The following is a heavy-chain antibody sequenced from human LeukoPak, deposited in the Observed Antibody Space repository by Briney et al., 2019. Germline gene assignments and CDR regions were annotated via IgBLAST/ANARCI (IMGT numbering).Heavy chain of an antibody. CDR1: GGSFSGYY. Sequence: SETLSHTCAVYGGSFSGYYWSWIRQPPGKGLEWIGEINHSGSTNYNPSLKSRVTISVDTSKNQFSLKLSSVTAADTAVYYCARGGIVVVPAATAGMDVWGQGTTVTVSS. J-gene: IGHJ6*02. CDR2: INHSGST. D-gene: IGHD2-2*01. V-gene: IGHV4-34*01. CDR3: ARGGIVVVPAATAGMDV.